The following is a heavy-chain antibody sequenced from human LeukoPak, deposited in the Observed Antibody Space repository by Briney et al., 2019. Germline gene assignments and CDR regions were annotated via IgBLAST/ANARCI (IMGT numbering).Heavy chain of an antibody. D-gene: IGHD6-25*01. CDR2: IIPTFGTA. Sequence: ASVKVSCKASGGTFSSYAISWVRQAPGQGLEWMGGIIPTFGTANYAQKFQGRVTITTDESTSTAYMELSSLRSEDTAVYYCALIAAAVPAPQADPHIDYWGQGTLVTVSS. J-gene: IGHJ4*02. CDR1: GGTFSSYA. CDR3: ALIAAAVPAPQADPHIDY. V-gene: IGHV1-69*05.